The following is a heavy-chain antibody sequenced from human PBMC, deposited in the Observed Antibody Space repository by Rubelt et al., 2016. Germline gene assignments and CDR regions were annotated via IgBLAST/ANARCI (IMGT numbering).Heavy chain of an antibody. V-gene: IGHV3-23*01. CDR3: ARDYYGSGSYFPLFDY. Sequence: GLEWVSAISGSGGSTYYADSVKGRFTISRDNAKNSLYLQMNSLRAEDTALYYCARDYYGSGSYFPLFDYWGQGTLVTVSS. J-gene: IGHJ4*02. CDR2: ISGSGGST. D-gene: IGHD3-10*01.